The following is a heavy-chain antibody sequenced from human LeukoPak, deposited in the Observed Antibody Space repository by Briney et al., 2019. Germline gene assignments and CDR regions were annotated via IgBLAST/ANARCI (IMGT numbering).Heavy chain of an antibody. D-gene: IGHD3-10*01. CDR1: GFTFDDYG. CDR3: ARGARGVSGYYFDY. V-gene: IGHV3-20*04. CDR2: INWNGGST. J-gene: IGHJ4*02. Sequence: GGSLRLSCAASGFTFDDYGMSWVRQAPGKGLEWVSGINWNGGSTGYANSVKGRFTFSRDNAKNSLYLQMNSLRAEDTALYYCARGARGVSGYYFDYWGQGTLVTVSS.